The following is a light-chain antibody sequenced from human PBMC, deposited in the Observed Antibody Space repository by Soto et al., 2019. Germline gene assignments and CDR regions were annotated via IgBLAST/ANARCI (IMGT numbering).Light chain of an antibody. CDR3: QVWDESDDQPYV. CDR2: YTD. Sequence: SYELTQPPSVSVAPGKTASITCGGNTIGGKSVHWYQQKPGQAPVLVISYTDDRPSGIPERFSGSTSGNTATLTISRVEAGDEADYYCQVWDESDDQPYVFGPGTKVTVL. CDR1: TIGGKS. J-gene: IGLJ1*01. V-gene: IGLV3-21*04.